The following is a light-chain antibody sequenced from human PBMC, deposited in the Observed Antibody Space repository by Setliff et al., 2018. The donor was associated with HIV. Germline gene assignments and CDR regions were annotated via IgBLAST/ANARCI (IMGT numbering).Light chain of an antibody. Sequence: QPVLTQPPSASGTSGQRVTMSCSGGSSNIGSNYVYWYQQLPGTAPKLLIYGNRNRPSGVPDRFSGSKSGTSASLAITGLQAEDEADYYCQSYDSSLSGYVFGTGTKVTVL. V-gene: IGLV1-40*01. CDR1: SSNIGSNY. CDR3: QSYDSSLSGYV. CDR2: GNR. J-gene: IGLJ1*01.